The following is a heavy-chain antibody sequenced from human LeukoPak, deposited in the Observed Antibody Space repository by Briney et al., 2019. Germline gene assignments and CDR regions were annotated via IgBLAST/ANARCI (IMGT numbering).Heavy chain of an antibody. D-gene: IGHD5-24*01. CDR1: GFTFDDYS. CDR3: AKGGDGSPNY. J-gene: IGHJ4*02. CDR2: VSWDGGST. Sequence: PGGSLRLSRAASGFTFDDYSMHWVRQSPGKGLEWVSVVSWDGGSTHYADSVKGRFTISRDNSKNSVYLQMDSLRTEDTALYHCAKGGDGSPNYWGQGTLVTVSS. V-gene: IGHV3-43*01.